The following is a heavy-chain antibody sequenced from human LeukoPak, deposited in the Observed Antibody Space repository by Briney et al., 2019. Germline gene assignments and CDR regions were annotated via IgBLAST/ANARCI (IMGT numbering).Heavy chain of an antibody. CDR2: IYSGGST. V-gene: IGHV3-66*02. D-gene: IGHD3-3*01. CDR1: GFTFDDYD. J-gene: IGHJ6*02. CDR3: ARDMRFLEWVSPSGMDV. Sequence: GGSLRLSCAASGFTFDDYDMHCVRQAPGKGLEWVSVIYSGGSTYYAGSVKGRFTISRANSKNTLYLQMNSLRAEDTAVYYCARDMRFLEWVSPSGMDVWGQGTTVTVSS.